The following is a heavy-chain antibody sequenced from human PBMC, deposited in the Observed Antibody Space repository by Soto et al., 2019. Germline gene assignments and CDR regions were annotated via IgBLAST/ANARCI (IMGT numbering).Heavy chain of an antibody. V-gene: IGHV3-33*01. CDR2: IWFDGSDK. CDR3: ARLYCSASSCYSVGAFDI. CDR1: GFTFSSYG. D-gene: IGHD2-15*01. J-gene: IGHJ3*02. Sequence: VGSLRLSCAASGFTFSSYGMHWVRQAPGKGLEWVALIWFDGSDKYYTESVKGRFTISRDNFKSTLYLQMNSLRAEDTAVYYCARLYCSASSCYSVGAFDIRGQGTMVT.